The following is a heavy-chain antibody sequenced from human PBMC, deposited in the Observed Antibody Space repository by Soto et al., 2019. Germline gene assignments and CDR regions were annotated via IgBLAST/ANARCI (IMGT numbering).Heavy chain of an antibody. Sequence: QVQLVQSGAEVRKPGSSVKVSCKASGGTFSRHAISWVRQAPGQGLEWMGGIIPIFGTANHAQKFQGRVTIIADESTSTAYMELSSLRSEDTAIYYCARRNSGGNWLDPWGQGTLVTVSS. D-gene: IGHD2-15*01. V-gene: IGHV1-69*01. J-gene: IGHJ5*02. CDR1: GGTFSRHA. CDR2: IIPIFGTA. CDR3: ARRNSGGNWLDP.